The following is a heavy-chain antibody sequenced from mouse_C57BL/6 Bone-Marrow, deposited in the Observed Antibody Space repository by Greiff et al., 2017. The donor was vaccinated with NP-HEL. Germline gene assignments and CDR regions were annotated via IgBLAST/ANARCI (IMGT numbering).Heavy chain of an antibody. CDR3: ARSSYDYDRRIYAMDY. Sequence: QVQLQQSGPELVKPGASVKISCKASGYAFSSSWMNWVKQRPGKGLEWIGRIYPGDGDTNYNGKFKGKATLTADKSSSTAYMQLSSLTSEDSAVYFCARSSYDYDRRIYAMDYWGQGTSVTFSS. CDR1: GYAFSSSW. CDR2: IYPGDGDT. V-gene: IGHV1-82*01. D-gene: IGHD2-4*01. J-gene: IGHJ4*01.